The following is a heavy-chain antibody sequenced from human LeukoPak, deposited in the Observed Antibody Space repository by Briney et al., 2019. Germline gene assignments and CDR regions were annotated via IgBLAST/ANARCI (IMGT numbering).Heavy chain of an antibody. D-gene: IGHD1-26*01. V-gene: IGHV4-61*02. J-gene: IGHJ4*02. CDR1: GGSISSGSYY. CDR2: IYTSGST. CDR3: SRFVGAKFDS. Sequence: SETLSLTCTVSGGSISSGSYYWSWIRQPAGKGLEWIGRIYTSGSTNYNPSLKSRVTISVDTSKNQFSLKLSSVTAADTAVYYCSRFVGAKFDSWGQGTLVTVSS.